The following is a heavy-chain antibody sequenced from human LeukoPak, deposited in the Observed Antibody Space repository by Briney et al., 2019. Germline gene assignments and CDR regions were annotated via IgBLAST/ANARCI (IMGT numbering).Heavy chain of an antibody. CDR3: ARHLSGSYSGYYFDY. J-gene: IGHJ4*02. Sequence: GESLKISCKGSGYSFTRYWIGWVRQMPEKGLEWLGVIYPGDSGTRYSPSLQGQVTISADKSISTAYLQWSSLKASDTAMYYCARHLSGSYSGYYFDYWGQGTLVTVSS. V-gene: IGHV5-51*01. CDR2: IYPGDSGT. CDR1: GYSFTRYW. D-gene: IGHD1-26*01.